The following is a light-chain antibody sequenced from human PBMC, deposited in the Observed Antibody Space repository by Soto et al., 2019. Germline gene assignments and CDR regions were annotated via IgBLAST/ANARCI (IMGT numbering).Light chain of an antibody. CDR2: DAS. CDR1: QSVSSY. V-gene: IGKV3-11*01. Sequence: VLTQSPATLSLSPGERATLSCRASQSVSSYLAWFQQKPGQAPRLLIFDASNRPTGIPARFSGSGSGTDFTLTISSLEPEDFAVYYCQQYGSSGTFGQGTKVDIK. CDR3: QQYGSSGT. J-gene: IGKJ1*01.